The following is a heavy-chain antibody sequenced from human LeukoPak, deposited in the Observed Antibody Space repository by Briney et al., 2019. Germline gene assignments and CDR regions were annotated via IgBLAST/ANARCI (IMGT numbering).Heavy chain of an antibody. Sequence: PVASVKVSCKASGYTFTGYYMHWVRQAPGQGLEWMGWINPNSGGTNYAQKFQGRVTMTRDTSISTAYMELSRLRSDDTAMYYCARTNEYYYDSSRYYFDYWGQGTLVTVSS. CDR2: INPNSGGT. V-gene: IGHV1-2*02. J-gene: IGHJ4*02. D-gene: IGHD3-22*01. CDR3: ARTNEYYYDSSRYYFDY. CDR1: GYTFTGYY.